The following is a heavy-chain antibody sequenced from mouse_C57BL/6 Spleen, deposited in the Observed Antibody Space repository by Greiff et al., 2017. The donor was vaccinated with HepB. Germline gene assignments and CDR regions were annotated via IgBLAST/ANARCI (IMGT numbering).Heavy chain of an antibody. CDR2: IYPRDGST. D-gene: IGHD2-4*01. CDR1: GYTFTDHT. J-gene: IGHJ3*01. Sequence: VQLQQSDAELVKPGASVKISCKVSGYTFTDHTIHWMKQRPEQGLEWIGYIYPRDGSTKYNEKFKGKATLTADKSSSTAYMQLNSLTSEDSAVYFCAEKDYDGGAWFAYWGQGTLVTVSA. CDR3: AEKDYDGGAWFAY. V-gene: IGHV1-78*01.